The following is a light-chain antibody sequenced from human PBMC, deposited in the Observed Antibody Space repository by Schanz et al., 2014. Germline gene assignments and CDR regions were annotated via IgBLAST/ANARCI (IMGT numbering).Light chain of an antibody. Sequence: EIVLTQSPGTLSLSPGERATLSCRASESLNSRFLAWYQQKPGQAPRLLIFDASNRATGIPERFSGSGSGTEFALTISSLQSEDFATYYCQQLNSPRTFGGGTKVEIK. CDR1: ESLNSRF. J-gene: IGKJ4*01. CDR3: QQLNSPRT. CDR2: DAS. V-gene: IGKV3D-20*02.